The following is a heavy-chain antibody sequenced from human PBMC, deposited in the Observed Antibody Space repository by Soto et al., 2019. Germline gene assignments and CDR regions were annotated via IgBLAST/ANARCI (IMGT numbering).Heavy chain of an antibody. CDR2: MYHSGGT. CDR3: ARGSVDTVDSSGFYEY. CDR1: GGSITSGGYS. J-gene: IGHJ4*02. V-gene: IGHV4-30-2*01. D-gene: IGHD3-22*01. Sequence: SETLSLTCAVSGGSITSGGYSWGWIRQPPGQGLEWIGYMYHSGGTSYNPSLKTRVTISVDPSKSQFSLKLTSVTAADRAVYYCARGSVDTVDSSGFYEYWGQGTPVTVS.